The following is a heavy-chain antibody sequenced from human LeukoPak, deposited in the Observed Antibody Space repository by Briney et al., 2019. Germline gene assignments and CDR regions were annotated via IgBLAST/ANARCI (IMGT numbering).Heavy chain of an antibody. V-gene: IGHV3-21*01. J-gene: IGHJ3*02. CDR2: ISSSSNYI. D-gene: IGHD1-26*01. CDR3: ASDVGASDPDAFDI. CDR1: GFTFSTYN. Sequence: GGSLRLSCAASGFTFSTYNMNWVRQAPGKGLEWVSSISSSSNYIYYADSVKGRFTISRDNAKNSLYLQMNNLRAEDTDVYYCASDVGASDPDAFDIWGQGTMVTVSS.